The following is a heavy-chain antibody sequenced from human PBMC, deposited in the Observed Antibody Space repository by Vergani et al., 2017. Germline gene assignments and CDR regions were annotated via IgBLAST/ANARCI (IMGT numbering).Heavy chain of an antibody. V-gene: IGHV4-39*01. CDR1: GGSISSSSYY. D-gene: IGHD6-19*01. CDR2: IYYSGST. Sequence: QLQLQESGPGLVKPSETLSLTYTVSGGSISSSSYYWGWIRQPPGKGLEWIGSIYYSGSTYYNPSLKSRVTISVDTSKNQFSLKLSSVTAADTAVYYCARLSSGWFKNAFDIWGQGTMVTVSS. J-gene: IGHJ3*02. CDR3: ARLSSGWFKNAFDI.